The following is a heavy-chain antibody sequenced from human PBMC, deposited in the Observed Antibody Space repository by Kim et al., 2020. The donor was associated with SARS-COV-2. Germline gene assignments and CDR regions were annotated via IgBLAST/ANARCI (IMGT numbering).Heavy chain of an antibody. J-gene: IGHJ5*02. Sequence: SETLSLTCAVYGGSFSGYYWSWIRQPPGKGLEWIGEINHSGSTNYNPSLKSRVTISVDTSKNQFSLKLSSVTAADTAVYYCARVPYCSGGSCYSGYHWFDPWGQGTLVTVSS. CDR1: GGSFSGYY. CDR2: INHSGST. D-gene: IGHD2-15*01. V-gene: IGHV4-34*01. CDR3: ARVPYCSGGSCYSGYHWFDP.